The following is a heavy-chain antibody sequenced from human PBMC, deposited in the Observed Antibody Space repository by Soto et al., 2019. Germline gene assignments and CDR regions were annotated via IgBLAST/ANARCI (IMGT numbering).Heavy chain of an antibody. J-gene: IGHJ4*02. CDR1: GGTFSSYA. D-gene: IGHD3-22*01. CDR2: IIPIFGTA. V-gene: IGHV1-69*12. CDR3: ASHYDSSGYYSRGLDY. Sequence: QVQLVQSGAEVKKPGSSVKVSCKASGGTFSSYAISWVRQAPGQGLEWMGGIIPIFGTADYAQKFQGRVTITAAESTXXGNMELSSLRSEATAVYYCASHYDSSGYYSRGLDYWGQGTLVTVSS.